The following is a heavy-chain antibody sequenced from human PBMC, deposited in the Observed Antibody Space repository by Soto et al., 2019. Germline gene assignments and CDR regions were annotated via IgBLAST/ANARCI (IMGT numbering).Heavy chain of an antibody. CDR2: SYYSGTT. J-gene: IGHJ5*02. D-gene: IGHD1-20*01. Sequence: SETLSLTCTVSGASISVRSYYWTWIRQPPGKGLEWIGSSYYSGTTYFNPSLKSRATISVDASKNQFSLRLTSVTAADTAIYYCKRRYNWNDPYFDPWGQGALVPV. V-gene: IGHV4-39*01. CDR3: KRRYNWNDPYFDP. CDR1: GASISVRSYY.